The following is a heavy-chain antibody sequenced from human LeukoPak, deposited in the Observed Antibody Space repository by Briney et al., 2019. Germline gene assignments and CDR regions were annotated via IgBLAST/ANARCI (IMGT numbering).Heavy chain of an antibody. Sequence: PGGSLRLSCAASGFTFSSYGMHWVRQAPGKGLEWVAFIRYDGSNKYYADSAKGRFTISRDNSKSTLYLQMNSLRAEDTAVYYCAKDPYPPYYYDSSGKFGLFDCWGQGTLVTVSS. D-gene: IGHD3-22*01. CDR2: IRYDGSNK. J-gene: IGHJ4*02. V-gene: IGHV3-30*02. CDR1: GFTFSSYG. CDR3: AKDPYPPYYYDSSGKFGLFDC.